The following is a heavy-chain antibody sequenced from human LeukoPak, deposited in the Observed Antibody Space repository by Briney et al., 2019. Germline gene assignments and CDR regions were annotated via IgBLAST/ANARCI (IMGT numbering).Heavy chain of an antibody. CDR1: GFTFNNYW. J-gene: IGHJ4*02. V-gene: IGHV3-7*04. CDR2: IKHDGSEK. CDR3: ARDYGAPRY. D-gene: IGHD4-17*01. Sequence: TGGSLRLSCAASGFTFNNYWMTWVRQAPGKGLEWVANIKHDGSEKYYVDSVKGRFTISRDNAKNSLYLQMNSLRAEDTAVHYCARDYGAPRYWGQGTLVTVSS.